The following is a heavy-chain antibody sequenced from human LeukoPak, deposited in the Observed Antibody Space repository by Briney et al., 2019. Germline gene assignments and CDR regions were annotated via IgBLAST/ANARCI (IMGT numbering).Heavy chain of an antibody. Sequence: PGGSLRLSCAASGFTFSSYSMNWVRQAPGKGLEWVSSISSSSSYIYYADSVKGRFTISRDNAKNSLYLQMNSLRAGDTAVYYYARGLITMVRGSHYFDYWGQGTLVTVSS. CDR3: ARGLITMVRGSHYFDY. CDR2: ISSSSSYI. D-gene: IGHD3-10*01. V-gene: IGHV3-21*01. J-gene: IGHJ4*02. CDR1: GFTFSSYS.